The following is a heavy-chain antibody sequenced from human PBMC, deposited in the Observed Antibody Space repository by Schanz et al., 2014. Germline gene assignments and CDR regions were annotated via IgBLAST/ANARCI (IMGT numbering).Heavy chain of an antibody. Sequence: EVQLVESGGGLVQPGGSLRLSCAASGFTFSSHWMHWVRQDPGKGLEWVSFIYIGGNTYYADSVKGRFTISRDNSKNTLFLQMNSLRAEDTAVYYCARDHTTESYYSAGPPIDYWGQGTLLTVSS. CDR2: IYIGGNT. J-gene: IGHJ4*02. D-gene: IGHD1-26*01. CDR1: GFTFSSHW. V-gene: IGHV3-66*01. CDR3: ARDHTTESYYSAGPPIDY.